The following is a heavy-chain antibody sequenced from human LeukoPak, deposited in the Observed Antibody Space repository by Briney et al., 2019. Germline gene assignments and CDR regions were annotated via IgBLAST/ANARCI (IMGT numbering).Heavy chain of an antibody. CDR1: GFTFSSYA. J-gene: IGHJ5*02. CDR3: ARGVTGTHGLDWFDP. V-gene: IGHV3-23*01. Sequence: GGSLRLSCAASGFTFSSYAMSWVRQAPGKGLEWVSAISGSGGSTYYADSVKGRFTISRDSAKNSLYLQMNSLRAEDTAVYYCARGVTGTHGLDWFDPWGQGTLVTVSS. CDR2: ISGSGGST. D-gene: IGHD1-20*01.